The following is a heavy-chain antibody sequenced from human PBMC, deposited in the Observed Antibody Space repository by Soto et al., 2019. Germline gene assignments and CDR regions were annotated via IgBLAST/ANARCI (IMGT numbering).Heavy chain of an antibody. V-gene: IGHV5-51*01. CDR1: GYSFTTHW. J-gene: IGHJ4*02. CDR2: IYPGDSNT. Sequence: PGESLKISCKGSGYSFTTHWIGWVRQMPGKGLEWMGVIYPGDSNTRYSPSFQGQVTISADKSISTAYLQWSSLKASDSSMYYCARIPDSSGATFDSWGQGTLVTVSS. CDR3: ARIPDSSGATFDS. D-gene: IGHD3-22*01.